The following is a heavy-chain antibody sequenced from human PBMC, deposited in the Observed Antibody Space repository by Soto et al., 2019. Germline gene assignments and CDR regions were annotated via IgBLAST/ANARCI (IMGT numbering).Heavy chain of an antibody. V-gene: IGHV4-59*01. CDR2: FYYSGST. Sequence: ASETLSLTCTVSGGSISSYYWSWIRQPPGKGLEWIGYFYYSGSTNYNPSLKSRVTISVDTSKHQFSLKLTSVTAADTAVYYCARGALTTHFDYWGQGTLVTVSS. CDR1: GGSISSYY. J-gene: IGHJ4*02. CDR3: ARGALTTHFDY.